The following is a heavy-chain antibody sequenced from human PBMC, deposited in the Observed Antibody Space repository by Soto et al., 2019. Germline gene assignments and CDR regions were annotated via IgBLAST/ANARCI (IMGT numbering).Heavy chain of an antibody. D-gene: IGHD3-22*01. CDR2: NIPIFGTA. J-gene: IGHJ4*02. V-gene: IGHV1-69*06. Sequence: SVKVSCKASGGTFSSYAISWVRQAPGQGLEWMGGNIPIFGTANYAQKFQGRVTITADKSTSTAYMELSSLRSEDTAVYYCASISGYLYYFDYWGQGTLVTVSS. CDR3: ASISGYLYYFDY. CDR1: GGTFSSYA.